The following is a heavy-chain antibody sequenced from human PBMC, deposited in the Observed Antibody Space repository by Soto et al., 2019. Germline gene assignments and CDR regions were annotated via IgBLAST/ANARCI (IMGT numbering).Heavy chain of an antibody. V-gene: IGHV1-69*06. CDR3: ARDQTGGIAADANYYYGMDV. CDR1: GGTFSSYA. D-gene: IGHD6-13*01. J-gene: IGHJ6*02. Sequence: SVKVSCKASGGTFSSYAISWVRQAPGQGLEWMGGNIPIFGTANYAQKFQGRVTITADKSTSTAYMELSSLRSEDTAVYYCARDQTGGIAADANYYYGMDVWGQGTTVTVSS. CDR2: NIPIFGTA.